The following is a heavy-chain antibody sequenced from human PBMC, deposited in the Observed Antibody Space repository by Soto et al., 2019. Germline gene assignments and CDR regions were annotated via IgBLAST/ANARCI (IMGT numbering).Heavy chain of an antibody. CDR2: ISAYNGNT. CDR3: AREDLTRVWEPHR. V-gene: IGHV1-18*01. J-gene: IGHJ5*02. CDR1: GYTFTSYG. D-gene: IGHD1-26*01. Sequence: GASVKGSCKTSGYTFTSYGVIWVRQAPGQGLEWMGWISAYNGNTNYAQKLQGRVTMTTDTSTSTAYMELRSLRSDDTAVYYCAREDLTRVWEPHRWGQGTLVTVS.